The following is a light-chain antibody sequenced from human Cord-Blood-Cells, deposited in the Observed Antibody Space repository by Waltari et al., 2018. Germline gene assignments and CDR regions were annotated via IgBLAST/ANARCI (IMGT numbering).Light chain of an antibody. J-gene: IGLJ1*01. Sequence: QSVLTQPPSVSGAPGQRGTISCTGSSPNIGAGYDVHWYQQLPGTAPKLLIYGNSNRPSGVPDRFSGCKSGTSASLAITGLQAEDEADYYCQSYDSSLSAYVFGTGTKVTVL. CDR2: GNS. V-gene: IGLV1-40*01. CDR1: SPNIGAGYD. CDR3: QSYDSSLSAYV.